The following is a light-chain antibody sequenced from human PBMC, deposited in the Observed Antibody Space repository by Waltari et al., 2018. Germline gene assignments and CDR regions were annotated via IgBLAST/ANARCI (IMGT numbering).Light chain of an antibody. Sequence: IVLTQSPATLSLSPGARATLSCRASQSVSNSHLAWYQQKPGQAPRLLIYGAFNRATGIPDRFSGSGSGADFTLSISRLEPEDFAVYYCQQYDTSITFGGGTKVEIK. CDR3: QQYDTSIT. CDR1: QSVSNSH. CDR2: GAF. V-gene: IGKV3-20*01. J-gene: IGKJ4*01.